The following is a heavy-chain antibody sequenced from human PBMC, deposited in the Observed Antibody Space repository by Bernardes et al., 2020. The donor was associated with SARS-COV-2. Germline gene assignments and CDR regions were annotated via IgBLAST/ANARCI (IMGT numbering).Heavy chain of an antibody. Sequence: AETLSLTCTVSGFSISSSSYYWGWHRQPPGKGLEWIWSIYYSVSTYSNPSLKSLVTIAVDTSKNQFSLKLSSVTAADTAVYYCVRRGLGYYDSSGITSAFDYWGQGTLVTVSS. CDR1: GFSISSSSYY. V-gene: IGHV4-39*01. CDR2: IYYSVST. CDR3: VRRGLGYYDSSGITSAFDY. J-gene: IGHJ4*02. D-gene: IGHD3-22*01.